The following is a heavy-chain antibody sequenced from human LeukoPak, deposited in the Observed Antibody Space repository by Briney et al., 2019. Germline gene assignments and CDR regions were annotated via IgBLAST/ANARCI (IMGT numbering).Heavy chain of an antibody. CDR2: IYPGDSDT. CDR1: GYSFTSYW. V-gene: IGHV5-51*01. Sequence: GESLKISCKGSGYSFTSYWIGWVRQMPGKGLEWMGIIYPGDSDTRYSPSFQGQVTISADKSISTAYLQWSSLKASDTAMYYCARLWYSYGYAEERDSPYYFDYWGQGTLVTVSS. D-gene: IGHD5-18*01. CDR3: ARLWYSYGYAEERDSPYYFDY. J-gene: IGHJ4*02.